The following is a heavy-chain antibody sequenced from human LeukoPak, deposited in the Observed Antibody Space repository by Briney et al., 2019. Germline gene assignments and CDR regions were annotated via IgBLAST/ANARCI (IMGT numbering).Heavy chain of an antibody. CDR1: GGTFSSYA. V-gene: IGHV1-69*04. Sequence: GASVKVSCKASGGTFSSYAISWVRQAPGQGLEWMGRIIPILGIANYAQKFQGRVTITADKSTSTAYMELSSLRSEDTAVYYCARIPRDGYNYYWGQGTLVTVSS. CDR2: IIPILGIA. J-gene: IGHJ4*02. D-gene: IGHD5-24*01. CDR3: ARIPRDGYNYY.